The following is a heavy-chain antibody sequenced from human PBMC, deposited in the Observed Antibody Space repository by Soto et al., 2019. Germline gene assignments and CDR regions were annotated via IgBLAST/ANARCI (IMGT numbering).Heavy chain of an antibody. Sequence: ASVKVSCKASGYTFTSYGISWVRQAPGQGLEWMGWISPNNGGTNYAQKFQGWVTMTRDTSISTAYMELSRLRSDDTAVYYCARGLVGAIPITWFDPWGQGTLVTVSS. V-gene: IGHV1-2*04. CDR1: GYTFTSYG. D-gene: IGHD1-26*01. J-gene: IGHJ5*02. CDR3: ARGLVGAIPITWFDP. CDR2: ISPNNGGT.